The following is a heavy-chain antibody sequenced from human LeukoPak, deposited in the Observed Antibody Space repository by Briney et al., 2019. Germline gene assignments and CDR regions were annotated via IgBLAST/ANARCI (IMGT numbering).Heavy chain of an antibody. Sequence: GRSLRLSCAASGFSFSSYGMHWIRQAPGKGLEWVALISHAGSNEYYAASVKGRFTIPRDNSNNTFYLQMNSLRPEDTAVYYCARGGAPAVYFDYWGQGALVIVSS. V-gene: IGHV3-30*03. CDR1: GFSFSSYG. CDR3: ARGGAPAVYFDY. CDR2: ISHAGSNE. D-gene: IGHD1-26*01. J-gene: IGHJ4*02.